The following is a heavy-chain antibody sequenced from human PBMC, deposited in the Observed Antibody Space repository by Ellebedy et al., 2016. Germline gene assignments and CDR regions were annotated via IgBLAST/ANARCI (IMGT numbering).Heavy chain of an antibody. CDR3: ARTRHIAAAGPTLFDY. Sequence: SVKVSXXASGGTFSSYAISWVRQAPGQGLGWMGRIIPILGIANYAQKLQGRVTMTTDTSTSTAYMELSSLRSEDTAVYYCARTRHIAAAGPTLFDYWGQGTLVTVSS. J-gene: IGHJ4*02. V-gene: IGHV1-69*04. D-gene: IGHD6-13*01. CDR2: IIPILGIA. CDR1: GGTFSSYA.